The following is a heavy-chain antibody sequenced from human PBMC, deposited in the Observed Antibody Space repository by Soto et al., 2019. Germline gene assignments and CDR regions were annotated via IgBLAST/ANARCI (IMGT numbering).Heavy chain of an antibody. V-gene: IGHV4-61*01. J-gene: IGHJ5*02. Sequence: SETLSLTCTVSGGSVSSGSYYWSWIRQPPGKGLEWIGYIYYSGSTNYNPSLKSRVTISVDTSKNQFSLKLSSVTAADTAVYYCARGYYYDSSGYYPRWFDPWGQGTLVTVS. D-gene: IGHD3-22*01. CDR1: GGSVSSGSYY. CDR3: ARGYYYDSSGYYPRWFDP. CDR2: IYYSGST.